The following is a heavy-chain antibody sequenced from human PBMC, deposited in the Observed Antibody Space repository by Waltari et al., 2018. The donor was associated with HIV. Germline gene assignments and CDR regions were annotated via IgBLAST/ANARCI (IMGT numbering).Heavy chain of an antibody. CDR3: ARGTWAPFDC. V-gene: IGHV3-7*04. CDR1: GFTIRNYW. J-gene: IGHJ4*02. Sequence: EVQLVESGGGLVQPGGSLRLSCAASGFTIRNYWMHWVRKAPGKGLEWVANIKQDGSEKNYVDSVKGRFTISRDNAKNSVYLQMNSLRDEDTALYFCARGTWAPFDCWGQGTLLTVSS. CDR2: IKQDGSEK. D-gene: IGHD7-27*01.